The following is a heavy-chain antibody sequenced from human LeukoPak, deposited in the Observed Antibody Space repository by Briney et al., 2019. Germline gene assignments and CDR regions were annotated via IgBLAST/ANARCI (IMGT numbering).Heavy chain of an antibody. Sequence: GGSLRLSCAASGFTFSDYYMSWLRHAPGKGLEWVSYISSSGSTIYYADSVKGRFTISREIAKNSLYLQMNSLRAEDTAVYYCARDLMIADVHYWGQGTLVTVSS. V-gene: IGHV3-11*01. D-gene: IGHD3-22*01. CDR1: GFTFSDYY. J-gene: IGHJ4*02. CDR3: ARDLMIADVHY. CDR2: ISSSGSTI.